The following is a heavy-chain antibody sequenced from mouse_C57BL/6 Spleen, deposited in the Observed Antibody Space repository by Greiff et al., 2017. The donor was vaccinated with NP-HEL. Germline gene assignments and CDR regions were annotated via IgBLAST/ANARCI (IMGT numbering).Heavy chain of an antibody. CDR3: ARSNFGYGSSYWYFDV. CDR1: GYTFTGYW. J-gene: IGHJ1*03. Sequence: VQLQQSGAELMKPGASVKLSCKATGYTFTGYWIEWVKQRPGHGLEWIGEILPGSGSTNYNEKFKGKATFTADTSSNTAYMQLSSLTTEDSAIYYCARSNFGYGSSYWYFDVWGTGTTVTVSS. V-gene: IGHV1-9*01. D-gene: IGHD1-1*01. CDR2: ILPGSGST.